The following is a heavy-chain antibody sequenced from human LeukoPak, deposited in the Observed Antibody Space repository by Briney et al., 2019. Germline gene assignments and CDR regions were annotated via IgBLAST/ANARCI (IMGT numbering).Heavy chain of an antibody. J-gene: IGHJ4*02. Sequence: SGGSLRLSCAASGFTFSSYSMNWVRQAPGKGLEWVSSISSSSSYIYYADSVKGRFTISRDNAKNSLYLRMNSLRAEDTAVYYCARSLAPGRNSDYWGQGTLVTVSS. CDR3: ARSLAPGRNSDY. CDR1: GFTFSSYS. CDR2: ISSSSSYI. V-gene: IGHV3-21*01.